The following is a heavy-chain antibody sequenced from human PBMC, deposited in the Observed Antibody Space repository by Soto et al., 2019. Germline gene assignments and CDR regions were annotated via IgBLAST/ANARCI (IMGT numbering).Heavy chain of an antibody. CDR1: GFTFSSYA. CDR2: ISGSGGST. J-gene: IGHJ4*02. CDR3: AKDSGEEYDILTGYPY. V-gene: IGHV3-23*01. D-gene: IGHD3-9*01. Sequence: EVQLLESGGGLVQPGGSLRLSCAASGFTFSSYAMSWVRQAPGKGLEWVSAISGSGGSTYYADSVKGRFTISRDNSKNTLYLQMNSLRAEDTAVYYCAKDSGEEYDILTGYPYWGQGTLVTVSS.